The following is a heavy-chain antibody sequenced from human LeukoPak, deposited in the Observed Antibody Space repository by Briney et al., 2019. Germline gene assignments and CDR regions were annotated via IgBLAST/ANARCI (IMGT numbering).Heavy chain of an antibody. V-gene: IGHV3-7*03. J-gene: IGHJ4*02. D-gene: IGHD6-6*01. Sequence: PGGSLRLSCAASGFTFSSYWMSWVRQAPGKGLEWVANIKQDGGEKYYVDSVKGRFTISRDNAKNSLYLQMNSLRVEDTAVYHCARVEYCRSSGISYFDYWGQGILVTVSS. CDR2: IKQDGGEK. CDR1: GFTFSSYW. CDR3: ARVEYCRSSGISYFDY.